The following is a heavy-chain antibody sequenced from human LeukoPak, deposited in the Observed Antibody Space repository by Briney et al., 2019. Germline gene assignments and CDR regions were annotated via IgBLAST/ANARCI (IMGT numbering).Heavy chain of an antibody. CDR3: AKDEGGYSSSWYS. J-gene: IGHJ5*01. CDR2: ISSSGSTI. V-gene: IGHV3-11*01. CDR1: GFTFSDYY. D-gene: IGHD6-13*01. Sequence: GGSLRLSCAASGFTFSDYYMSWIRQAPGKVLEWVSYISSSGSTIYYADSVKGRFTISRDKAKNSPYLEMNSLRAEDTAVYYCAKDEGGYSSSWYSWGQGTLVTVSS.